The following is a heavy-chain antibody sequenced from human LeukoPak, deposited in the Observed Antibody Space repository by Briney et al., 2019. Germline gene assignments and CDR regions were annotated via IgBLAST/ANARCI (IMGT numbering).Heavy chain of an antibody. CDR1: GYSFTNYW. CDR2: IYPRDSDT. CDR3: ARSGPSRYYDILTDPFDY. Sequence: GVSLKISCKGSGYSFTNYWIGWVRQMPGKGLEWMGIIYPRDSDTRYSPSFQGQVTVSADKSTTTAYLQWSSLKASDTAMYYCARSGPSRYYDILTDPFDYWGQGTLVTVSS. D-gene: IGHD3-9*01. V-gene: IGHV5-51*01. J-gene: IGHJ4*02.